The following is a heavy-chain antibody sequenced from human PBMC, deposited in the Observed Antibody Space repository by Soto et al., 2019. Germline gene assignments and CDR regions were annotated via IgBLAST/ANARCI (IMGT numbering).Heavy chain of an antibody. CDR2: ISGSGVRI. D-gene: IGHD6-6*01. CDR3: AKDHAREQFVRGENWFDS. V-gene: IGHV3-23*01. J-gene: IGHJ5*01. CDR1: GFTFANYA. Sequence: GGSLRLSCAASGFTFANYAMSWARQAPGKGLEWVSTISGSGVRIYYADSVKGRFTTSRDNSKNTLDLQMNSLRAEDTAIYYCAKDHAREQFVRGENWFDSWGQGTLVTVSS.